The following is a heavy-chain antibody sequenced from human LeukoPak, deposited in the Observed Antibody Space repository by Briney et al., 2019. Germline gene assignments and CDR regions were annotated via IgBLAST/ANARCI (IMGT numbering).Heavy chain of an antibody. CDR1: GGSISSYY. CDR3: ARGVAARPFYFYYYMDV. CDR2: IYYSGST. D-gene: IGHD6-6*01. Sequence: SETLSLTCTVSGGSISSYYWSWIRQPPGKGLEWVGYIYYSGSTNYNPSLKSRVTISVDTSKNQFSLKLSSVTATDTAVYYCARGVAARPFYFYYYMDVRDTGATVAVSS. V-gene: IGHV4-59*12. J-gene: IGHJ6*03.